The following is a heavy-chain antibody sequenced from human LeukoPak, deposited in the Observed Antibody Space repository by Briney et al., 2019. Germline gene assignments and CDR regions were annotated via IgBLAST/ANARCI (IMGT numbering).Heavy chain of an antibody. J-gene: IGHJ4*02. Sequence: SSETLSLTCTVSGGSISSYYWSWIRQPPGKGLEWIGYIYYSGSTNYNPSLKSRVTISVDTSKNQFSLKLSSVTAADTAVYYCARYWDYGDYQDDYWGQGTLVTVSS. CDR1: GGSISSYY. CDR3: ARYWDYGDYQDDY. V-gene: IGHV4-59*08. D-gene: IGHD4-17*01. CDR2: IYYSGST.